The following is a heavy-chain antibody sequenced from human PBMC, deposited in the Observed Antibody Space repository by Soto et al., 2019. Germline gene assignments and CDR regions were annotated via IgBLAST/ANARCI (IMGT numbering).Heavy chain of an antibody. V-gene: IGHV3-72*01. Sequence: EVQLVESGGDLVQPGGSLRLSCAASGLSLSDVYIDWVRQAPGKGLEWVVRTKDKAYSYTTEYAVSVKVRFTSSRDDSRNSVFLQMSSLKTKATAVCYCASIRGVFGYWGQGTLVTVSS. CDR2: TKDKAYSYTT. CDR1: GLSLSDVY. J-gene: IGHJ4*02. D-gene: IGHD3-10*01. CDR3: ASIRGVFGY.